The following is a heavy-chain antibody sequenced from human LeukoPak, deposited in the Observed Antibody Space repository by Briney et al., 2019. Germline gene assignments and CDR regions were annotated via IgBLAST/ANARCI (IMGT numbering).Heavy chain of an antibody. J-gene: IGHJ4*02. Sequence: GESLKISWKGSGYSFTSYWIGWVRQLPGKGLEGRGIIYSCDSDTRYSPSFQGQVTISADKYISTAYLQWSSLKASDTAMYYCARLTSGSSPSGLYYFDYRGQGTLVTVSS. CDR3: ARLTSGSSPSGLYYFDY. CDR1: GYSFTSYW. D-gene: IGHD1-26*01. V-gene: IGHV5-51*01. CDR2: IYSCDSDT.